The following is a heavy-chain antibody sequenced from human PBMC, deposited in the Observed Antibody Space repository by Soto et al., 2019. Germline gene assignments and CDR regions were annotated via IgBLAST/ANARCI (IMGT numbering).Heavy chain of an antibody. J-gene: IGHJ4*02. Sequence: EVQLVASGGGLIQPGGSLRLSCAVSGFTVSNNYMSWLRQAPGKGLEGVSVIYSGGYTAYGDSVKGRFTISRDNSKNTLSLQRNGRGASGPADYSGATPPGGGGYWGQGTLVTVSS. V-gene: IGHV3-53*01. CDR2: IYSGGYT. CDR3: ATPPGGGGY. CDR1: GFTVSNNY. D-gene: IGHD3-10*01.